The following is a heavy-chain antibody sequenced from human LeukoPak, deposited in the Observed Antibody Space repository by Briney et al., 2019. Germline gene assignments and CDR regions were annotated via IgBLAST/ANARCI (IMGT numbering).Heavy chain of an antibody. J-gene: IGHJ5*01. Sequence: GGSLRLSCATSGFTFMNYAMSWVRQAPGKGLEWVSGISGSGGSTYYADSLKGRFTISRDNSKDTLYVQMNSLRAEDTAVYYCARSYGTYNWLDSWGQGTLVTVSS. D-gene: IGHD1-14*01. CDR3: ARSYGTYNWLDS. V-gene: IGHV3-23*01. CDR1: GFTFMNYA. CDR2: ISGSGGST.